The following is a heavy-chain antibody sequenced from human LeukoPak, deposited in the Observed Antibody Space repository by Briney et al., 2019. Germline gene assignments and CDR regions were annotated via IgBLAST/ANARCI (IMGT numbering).Heavy chain of an antibody. D-gene: IGHD3-9*01. CDR1: GASLNSDDQY. CDR3: SRGLDSINLGY. J-gene: IGHJ4*02. Sequence: SETLSLTCTVSGASLNSDDQYWNWTRQSPGKGLEWTVSIHPSGMLYNNPSLESRITMSRDTSKNQFSLNLNSVTAADTGVYLCSRGLDSINLGYWGQGILVTVSS. CDR2: IHPSGML. V-gene: IGHV4-31*03.